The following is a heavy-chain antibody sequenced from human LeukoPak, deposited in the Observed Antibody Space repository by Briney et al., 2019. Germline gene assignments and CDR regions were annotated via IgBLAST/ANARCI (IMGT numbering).Heavy chain of an antibody. V-gene: IGHV3-30*04. Sequence: PGGSLRLSCAASGFTFSSYAMHWVRQAPGKGLEWVAVISYDGSNKYYADSVKGRFTISRDNSKNTLYLQMNSLRAEDTAVYYCARDRVLLWFGDPNAFDIWGQGTMVTVSS. J-gene: IGHJ3*02. CDR1: GFTFSSYA. D-gene: IGHD3-10*01. CDR2: ISYDGSNK. CDR3: ARDRVLLWFGDPNAFDI.